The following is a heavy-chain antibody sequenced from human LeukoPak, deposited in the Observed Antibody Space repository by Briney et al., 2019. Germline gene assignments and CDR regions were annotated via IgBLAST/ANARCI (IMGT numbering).Heavy chain of an antibody. D-gene: IGHD3-22*01. CDR1: GFTFSSYA. J-gene: IGHJ4*02. V-gene: IGHV3-23*01. CDR3: AKDLAYDSSGYSK. CDR2: ISGSGGST. Sequence: GGSLRLSCAASGFTFSSYAMSWVRQAPGKGLEWVSAISGSGGSTYYADSVKGRFTISRDNSKNTLYLQMNSLRAEDTAVYYYAKDLAYDSSGYSKWGQGTLVTVSS.